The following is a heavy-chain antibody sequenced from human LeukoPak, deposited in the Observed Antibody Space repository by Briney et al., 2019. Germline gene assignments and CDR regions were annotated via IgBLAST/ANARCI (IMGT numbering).Heavy chain of an antibody. CDR3: TKKGCTGTDCFADY. CDR1: GFTFSSYA. CDR2: ISGSGGST. V-gene: IGHV3-23*01. Sequence: GGSLRLSCAASGFTFSSYAMSWVRQAPGKGLEWVSAISGSGGSTYYADSVKGRFTISRDNSKNTLYLQMNSLRAEDTAVYYCTKKGCTGTDCFADYWGQGTLVTVSS. D-gene: IGHD2-8*02. J-gene: IGHJ4*02.